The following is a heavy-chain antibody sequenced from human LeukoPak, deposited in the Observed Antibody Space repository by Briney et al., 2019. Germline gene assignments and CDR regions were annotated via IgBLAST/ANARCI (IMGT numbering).Heavy chain of an antibody. CDR3: ANDSGSYSLDY. CDR2: ISWNSGSI. CDR1: GFTFDDYA. Sequence: GGSLRLSRAASGFTFDDYAMHWVRQAPGKGLEWVSGISWNSGSIGYADSVKGRFTISRDNAKNSLYLQMNSLRAEDTALYYCANDSGSYSLDYWGQGTLVTVSS. V-gene: IGHV3-9*01. J-gene: IGHJ4*02. D-gene: IGHD1-26*01.